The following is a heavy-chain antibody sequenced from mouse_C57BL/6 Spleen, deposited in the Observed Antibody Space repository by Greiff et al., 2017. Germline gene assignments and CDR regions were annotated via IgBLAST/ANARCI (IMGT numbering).Heavy chain of an antibody. CDR3: ARLDYGSRYWYFDV. D-gene: IGHD1-1*01. CDR1: GYTFTSYG. V-gene: IGHV1-81*01. CDR2: IYPRSGNT. Sequence: VQLVESGAELARPGASVKLSCKASGYTFTSYGISWVKQRTGQGLEWIGEIYPRSGNTYYNEKFKGKATLTADKSSSTAYMELRSLTSEDSAVYFCARLDYGSRYWYFDVWGTGTTVTVSS. J-gene: IGHJ1*03.